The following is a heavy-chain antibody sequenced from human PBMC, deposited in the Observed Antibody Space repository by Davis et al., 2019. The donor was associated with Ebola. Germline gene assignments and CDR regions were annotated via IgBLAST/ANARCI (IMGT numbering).Heavy chain of an antibody. CDR2: INHSGST. V-gene: IGHV4-39*07. CDR3: ARASRTYYYGSGRPVNWFDP. J-gene: IGHJ5*02. Sequence: SETLSLTCTVSGGSISSSSYYWGWIRQPPGKGLEWIGEINHSGSTNYNPSLKSRVTISVDTSKNQFSLKLSSVTAADTAVYYCARASRTYYYGSGRPVNWFDPWGQGTLVTVSS. CDR1: GGSISSSSYY. D-gene: IGHD3-10*01.